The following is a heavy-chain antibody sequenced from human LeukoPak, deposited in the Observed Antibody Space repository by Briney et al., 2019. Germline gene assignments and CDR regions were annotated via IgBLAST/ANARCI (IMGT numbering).Heavy chain of an antibody. CDR1: GGSFSGYY. Sequence: SETLSLTCAVYGGSFSGYYWSWVRQPPGKGLEWIGEIYHSGSTNYNPSLKSRVTISVDKSKNQFSLKLSSVTAADTAVYYCARGVRAAGTRYYFDYWGQGTLVTVSS. CDR2: IYHSGST. V-gene: IGHV4-34*01. D-gene: IGHD6-19*01. J-gene: IGHJ4*02. CDR3: ARGVRAAGTRYYFDY.